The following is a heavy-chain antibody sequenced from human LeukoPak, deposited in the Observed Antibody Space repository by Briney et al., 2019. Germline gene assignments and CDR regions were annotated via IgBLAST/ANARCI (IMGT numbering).Heavy chain of an antibody. D-gene: IGHD4-17*01. Sequence: GGCLRLSCAASGFIFSRFAMSGVRRAPGKGLEWVSAISGSGSDTYYADSVEGRLNVSRDNSKNTLYLQMNSLSAEDTALYYCAKDRYGDYSFEFWGQGTLVTVSS. CDR3: AKDRYGDYSFEF. CDR2: ISGSGSDT. CDR1: GFIFSRFA. J-gene: IGHJ4*02. V-gene: IGHV3-23*01.